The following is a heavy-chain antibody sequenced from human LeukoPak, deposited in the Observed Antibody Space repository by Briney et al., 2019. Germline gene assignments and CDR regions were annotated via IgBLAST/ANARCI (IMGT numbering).Heavy chain of an antibody. V-gene: IGHV3-48*02. CDR1: GFTFSSYS. CDR3: ARNYYYTMDV. Sequence: PGGSLRLSCAASGFTFSSYSMNWVRQAPGKGLEWVSYISSSSSTIYYADSVKGRFTISRDNAKNSLYLQMNSLRDDDTAVYYCARNYYYTMDVWGQGTAVTVSS. CDR2: ISSSSSTI. J-gene: IGHJ6*02.